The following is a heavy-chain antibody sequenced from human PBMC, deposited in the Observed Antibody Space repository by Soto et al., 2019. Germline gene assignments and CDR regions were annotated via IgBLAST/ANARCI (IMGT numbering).Heavy chain of an antibody. CDR2: ISGSGGST. Sequence: EVQLLESGGGLVQPGGSLRLSCAASGFTFSSYAMSWVRQAPGKGLEWVSAISGSGGSTYYADSMKGRFTISRDNSKNTLYLQMNSLRAEDTAVHYCAKARADYYDSSGYPVDYWGQGTLVTVSS. J-gene: IGHJ4*02. D-gene: IGHD3-22*01. CDR3: AKARADYYDSSGYPVDY. CDR1: GFTFSSYA. V-gene: IGHV3-23*01.